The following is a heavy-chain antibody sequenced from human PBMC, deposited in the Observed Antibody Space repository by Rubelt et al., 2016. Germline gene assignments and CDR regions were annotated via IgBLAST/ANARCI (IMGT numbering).Heavy chain of an antibody. J-gene: IGHJ6*02. Sequence: GKGLEWVSSISSSSSYIYYADSVKGRFTISRDNAKNSLYLQMNSLRAEDTAVYYCASAKNIVPAGATHPGYYYYYGMDVWGQGTTVTVSS. D-gene: IGHD2-2*01. CDR2: ISSSSSYI. CDR3: ASAKNIVPAGATHPGYYYYYGMDV. V-gene: IGHV3-21*01.